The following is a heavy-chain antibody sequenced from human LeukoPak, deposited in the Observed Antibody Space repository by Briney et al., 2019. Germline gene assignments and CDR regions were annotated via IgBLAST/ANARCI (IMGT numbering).Heavy chain of an antibody. Sequence: GGSLRLSCAASGFTFTNAWMSWVRQAPGKGLEWVGRVKGKTDGGTTGYAAPVKGRFTISRDDSKNTMYLQMNSLKTEDTAMYYCTTHILTGDFDYWGQGTLVTVSS. CDR2: VKGKTDGGTT. CDR3: TTHILTGDFDY. D-gene: IGHD7-27*01. V-gene: IGHV3-15*01. CDR1: GFTFTNAW. J-gene: IGHJ4*02.